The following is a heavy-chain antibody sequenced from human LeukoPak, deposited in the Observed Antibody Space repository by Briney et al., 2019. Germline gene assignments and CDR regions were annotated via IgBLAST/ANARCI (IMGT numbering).Heavy chain of an antibody. Sequence: GASVKVSCKASGYTFTSYAMHWVRQAPGQRLEWMGWINAGNGNTKYSQKFQGRVTITRGTSASTAYMELSSLRSEDTAVYYCARVVKGANYFDYWGQGTLVTVSS. J-gene: IGHJ4*02. CDR3: ARVVKGANYFDY. CDR2: INAGNGNT. V-gene: IGHV1-3*01. D-gene: IGHD3-22*01. CDR1: GYTFTSYA.